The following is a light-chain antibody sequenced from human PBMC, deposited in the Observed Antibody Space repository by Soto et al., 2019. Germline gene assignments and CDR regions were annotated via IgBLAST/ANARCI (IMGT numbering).Light chain of an antibody. J-gene: IGLJ2*01. CDR1: STDVGGYNY. CDR3: SSYTSTNTVR. V-gene: IGLV2-14*01. Sequence: QSVLTQPASVSGSPGQSITISCTGTSTDVGGYNYVSWYQHHPGKAPKLMIFEVSNRPSGVSHRFSGSKSGNTASLTISGLQAEDESDYYCSSYTSTNTVRFGGGPKLTVL. CDR2: EVS.